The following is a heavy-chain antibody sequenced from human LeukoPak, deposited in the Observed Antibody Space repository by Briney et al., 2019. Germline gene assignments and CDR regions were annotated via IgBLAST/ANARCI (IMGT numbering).Heavy chain of an antibody. CDR1: GGTFSSYA. CDR2: IIPIFGTA. Sequence: SVKVSCKASGGTFSSYAISWVRQAPGQGLEWMGGIIPIFGTANYAQKFQGRVTITADESTSTAYMGLSSLRSEDTAVYYCARLTGSKGWFDPWGQGTLVTVSS. CDR3: ARLTGSKGWFDP. J-gene: IGHJ5*02. D-gene: IGHD3-10*01. V-gene: IGHV1-69*13.